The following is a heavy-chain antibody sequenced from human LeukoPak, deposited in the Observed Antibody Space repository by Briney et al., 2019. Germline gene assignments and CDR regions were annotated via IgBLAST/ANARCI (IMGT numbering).Heavy chain of an antibody. Sequence: GGSLRLSCAASGFTLSSHAMHWVRQAPGEGLEWVAVTWYDGSNKNYADSVKGRFTVSRGDSKNTVYLHMNNLRAEDAAVYYCARINRDAFDIWGQGTMVTVSS. V-gene: IGHV3-33*01. J-gene: IGHJ3*02. CDR3: ARINRDAFDI. CDR1: GFTLSSHA. CDR2: TWYDGSNK.